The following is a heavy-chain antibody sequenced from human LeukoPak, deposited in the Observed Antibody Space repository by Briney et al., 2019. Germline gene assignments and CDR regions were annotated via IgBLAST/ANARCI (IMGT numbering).Heavy chain of an antibody. J-gene: IGHJ4*02. V-gene: IGHV3-48*03. D-gene: IGHD3-10*01. CDR1: GFTFSSYE. CDR2: ISSSGSTI. Sequence: PGGSLRLSCAASGFTFSSYEMNWVRQAPGKGLEWVSYISSSGSTIYYADSVKGRFTISRDNAKNSLYLQMNSLRAEDTAVYYCARGRNTMVRGVIRPSYYFDYWGQGTLVTVSS. CDR3: ARGRNTMVRGVIRPSYYFDY.